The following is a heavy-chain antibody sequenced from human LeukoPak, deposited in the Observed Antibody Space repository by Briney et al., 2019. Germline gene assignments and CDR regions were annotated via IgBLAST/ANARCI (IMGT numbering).Heavy chain of an antibody. CDR3: ARVLYYGDYYFDY. V-gene: IGHV4-59*01. J-gene: IGHJ4*02. D-gene: IGHD4-17*01. CDR1: GGSISSYY. CDR2: IYYSGST. Sequence: PSETLSLTCTVSGGSISSYYWSWIRQPPGKGLEWIGYIYYSGSTNYNPSLKSRVTISVDTPKNQFSLKLSSVTAADTAVYYCARVLYYGDYYFDYWGQGTLVTVSS.